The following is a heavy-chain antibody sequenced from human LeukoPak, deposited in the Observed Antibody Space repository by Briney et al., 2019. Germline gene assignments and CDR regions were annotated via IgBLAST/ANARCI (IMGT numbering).Heavy chain of an antibody. Sequence: GGSLRPSCAASGFTFSSYEMNWVRQAPGKGLEWVSYISSSGSTIYYADSVKGRFTISRDNAKNSLYQQMNSLRAEDTAVYYCARAAAGPYFDYWGQGTLATVSS. CDR3: ARAAAGPYFDY. CDR1: GFTFSSYE. V-gene: IGHV3-48*03. CDR2: ISSSGSTI. J-gene: IGHJ4*02. D-gene: IGHD6-13*01.